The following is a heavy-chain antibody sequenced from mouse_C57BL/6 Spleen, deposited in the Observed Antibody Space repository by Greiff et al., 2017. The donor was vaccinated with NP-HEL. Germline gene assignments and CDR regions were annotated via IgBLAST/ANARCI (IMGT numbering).Heavy chain of an antibody. CDR2: ISDGGSYT. V-gene: IGHV5-4*01. CDR1: GFTFSSYA. CDR3: ARGGAAMDY. J-gene: IGHJ4*01. Sequence: EVHLVESGGGLVKPGGSLKLSCAASGFTFSSYAMSWVRQTPEKRLEWVATISDGGSYTYYPDNVKGRFTISRDNAKNNLYLQMSHLKSEDTAMYYCARGGAAMDYWGQGTSVTVSS.